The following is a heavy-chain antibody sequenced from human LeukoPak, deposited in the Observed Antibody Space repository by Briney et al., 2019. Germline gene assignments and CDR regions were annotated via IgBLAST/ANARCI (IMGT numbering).Heavy chain of an antibody. CDR1: GYTFTGYD. J-gene: IGHJ4*02. D-gene: IGHD2-15*01. CDR3: ASPPRYCSGGSCYVRFDY. V-gene: IGHV1-2*02. CDR2: INPNSGGT. Sequence: ASVKVSCTASGYTFTGYDMHWVRQAPGQGLEWMGWINPNSGGTNYAQKFQGRVTMTRDTSISTAYMELSRLRSDDTAVYHCASPPRYCSGGSCYVRFDYWGQGTLVTVSS.